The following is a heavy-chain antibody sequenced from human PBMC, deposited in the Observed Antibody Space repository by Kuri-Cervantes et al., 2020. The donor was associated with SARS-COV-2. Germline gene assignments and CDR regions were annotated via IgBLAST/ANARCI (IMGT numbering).Heavy chain of an antibody. J-gene: IGHJ4*02. D-gene: IGHD6-19*01. Sequence: GSLRLSCAASGFTFSSYAMSWVRQAPGKGLEWVSAISGSGGSTYYADSVKGRFTISRDNAKNSLYLQMNSLRDEDTAVYYCLQWLVHYWGQGTLVTVSS. CDR1: GFTFSSYA. V-gene: IGHV3-23*01. CDR3: LQWLVHY. CDR2: ISGSGGST.